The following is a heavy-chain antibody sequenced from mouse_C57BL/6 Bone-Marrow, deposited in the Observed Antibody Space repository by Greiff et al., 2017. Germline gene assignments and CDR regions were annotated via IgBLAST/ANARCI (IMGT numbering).Heavy chain of an antibody. Sequence: VKLQESGAELMKPGASVKLSCKATGYTFTGYWIEWVKQRPGQGLEWIGEILPGSGSTNYNEKFKGKATLTEDTSSNPAYMQLSSLTTEDSAIYCCASWGYSMDYWGQGTSVTVSA. CDR2: ILPGSGST. CDR3: ASWGYSMDY. J-gene: IGHJ4*01. V-gene: IGHV1-9*01. CDR1: GYTFTGYW.